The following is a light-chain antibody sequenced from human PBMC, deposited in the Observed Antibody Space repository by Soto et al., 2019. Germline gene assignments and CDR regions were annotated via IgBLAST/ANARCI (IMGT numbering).Light chain of an antibody. CDR2: NNN. CDR1: GSNIGSNF. Sequence: TQPPSASGTRGQRVTISCSGSGSNIGSNFVSWYQQLPRAAPKLLMYNNNQRPSGVPDRFSGSKSGTSASLAVSGLQSEDEADYYCAAWDNSLNGVVFGGGTKVTVL. CDR3: AAWDNSLNGVV. J-gene: IGLJ2*01. V-gene: IGLV1-44*01.